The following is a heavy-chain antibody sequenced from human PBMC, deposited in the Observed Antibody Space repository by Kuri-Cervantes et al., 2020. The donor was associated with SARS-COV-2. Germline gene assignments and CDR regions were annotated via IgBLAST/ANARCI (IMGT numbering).Heavy chain of an antibody. J-gene: IGHJ3*02. CDR1: GGSISSGRNY. V-gene: IGHV4-61*09. CDR2: IYPSGST. D-gene: IGHD1-26*01. Sequence: SETLSLTCTVSGGSISSGRNYWSWIRQPAGKGLEWIGYIYPSGSTNYNPSLKSRVTISVDTSKNQISLKLSSVTAADTAVYYCASVSGSYYSRDAFDIWGQGTMVTVSS. CDR3: ASVSGSYYSRDAFDI.